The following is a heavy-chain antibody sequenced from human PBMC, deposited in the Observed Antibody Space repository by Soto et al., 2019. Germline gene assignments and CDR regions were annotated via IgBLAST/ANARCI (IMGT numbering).Heavy chain of an antibody. Sequence: KPSETLSLTCTVSGGSISSGGYYWSWIRQHPGKGLEWIGYIYYSGSTYYNPSLKSRVTISVDTSKNQFSLKLSSVTAADTAVYYCARAREVHYDFWSGYYTAFDIWGQGTMVTVSS. V-gene: IGHV4-31*03. CDR3: ARAREVHYDFWSGYYTAFDI. CDR1: GGSISSGGYY. J-gene: IGHJ3*02. CDR2: IYYSGST. D-gene: IGHD3-3*01.